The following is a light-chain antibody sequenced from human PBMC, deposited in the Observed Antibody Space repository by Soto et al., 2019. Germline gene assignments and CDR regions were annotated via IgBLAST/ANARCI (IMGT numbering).Light chain of an antibody. CDR3: QQYNSYSRT. V-gene: IGKV1-9*01. CDR1: QGISNF. CDR2: AAS. Sequence: IHFTQCPASLTATIGDAATILFWASQGISNFLAWYQQKPGKAPKLLIYAASTLQSGVPSRFSGSGSGTDFTLTISSLQPEDFATYYCQQYNSYSRTFGQGTKVDIK. J-gene: IGKJ1*01.